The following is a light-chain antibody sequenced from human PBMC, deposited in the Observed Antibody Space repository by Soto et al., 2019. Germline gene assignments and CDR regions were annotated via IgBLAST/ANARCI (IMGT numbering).Light chain of an antibody. CDR1: SSNLGAHYD. CDR3: QTYDSSLSGYV. CDR2: GNT. V-gene: IGLV1-40*01. J-gene: IGLJ1*01. Sequence: QSVLSQPPSVSGAPGQRVTISCTGTSSNLGAHYDVHWYQQLPGMTPKLLIYGNTKRPSGVPDRFSGSKSGTSASLAITGLQAEDEADYYCQTYDSSLSGYVFGTGTKVTVL.